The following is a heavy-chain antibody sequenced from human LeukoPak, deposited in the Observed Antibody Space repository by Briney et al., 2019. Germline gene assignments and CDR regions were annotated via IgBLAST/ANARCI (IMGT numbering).Heavy chain of an antibody. D-gene: IGHD6-13*01. Sequence: PGGSLRLSCAASGFTFSSYAMSWVRQAPGKGLEWVSRIDAGGSSTSYADSVKGRFTISRDNSKNTLYLQMNSLRAEDTAVYYCAKSGGGRIAAAGSDYWGQGTLVTVSS. CDR1: GFTFSSYA. CDR3: AKSGGGRIAAAGSDY. CDR2: IDAGGSST. J-gene: IGHJ4*02. V-gene: IGHV3-23*03.